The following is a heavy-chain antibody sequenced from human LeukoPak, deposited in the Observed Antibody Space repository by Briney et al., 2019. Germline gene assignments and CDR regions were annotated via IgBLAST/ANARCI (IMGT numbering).Heavy chain of an antibody. Sequence: ASVKVSCKASGFTFTSYYMHWVRHAPGQGLEWMGTINLSDGSTIYAQKFQGRVTVTMDSAKTTDYLELDRLRSEDTAVYYCARPLTSGSAAYFDYWGQGTLVTVSS. D-gene: IGHD5-12*01. CDR1: GFTFTSYY. J-gene: IGHJ4*02. CDR2: INLSDGST. CDR3: ARPLTSGSAAYFDY. V-gene: IGHV1-46*01.